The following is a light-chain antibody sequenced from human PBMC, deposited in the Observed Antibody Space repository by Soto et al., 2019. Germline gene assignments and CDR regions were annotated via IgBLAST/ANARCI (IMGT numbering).Light chain of an antibody. CDR2: EIT. J-gene: IGLJ2*01. CDR1: SSDVGSYNL. CDR3: ASFAVVDTVV. Sequence: QSALTQPASVSGSAGQSITISCTGTSSDVGSYNLVSWYQQHPGKAPKLMIYEITKRPSGVSNRLSGSKSGNTASLPISGLQAEDEADYYCASFAVVDTVVFGGGTQLTVL. V-gene: IGLV2-23*02.